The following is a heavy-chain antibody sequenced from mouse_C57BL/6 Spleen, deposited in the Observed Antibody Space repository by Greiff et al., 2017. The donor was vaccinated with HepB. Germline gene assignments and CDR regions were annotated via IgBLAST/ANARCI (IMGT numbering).Heavy chain of an antibody. Sequence: QVHVKQPGAELVRPGSSVKLSCKASGYTFTSYWMHWVKQRPIQGLEWIGNIDPSDSETHYNQKFKDKATLTVDKSSSTAYMQLSSLTSEDSAVYYCARVYTTVVAWYFDVWGTGTTVTVSS. D-gene: IGHD1-1*01. CDR3: ARVYTTVVAWYFDV. V-gene: IGHV1-52*01. J-gene: IGHJ1*03. CDR2: IDPSDSET. CDR1: GYTFTSYW.